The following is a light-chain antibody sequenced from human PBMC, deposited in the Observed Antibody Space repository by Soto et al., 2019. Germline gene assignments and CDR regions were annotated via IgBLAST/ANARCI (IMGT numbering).Light chain of an antibody. CDR2: LTY. CDR1: QGIGND. CDR3: QQYSSFSS. J-gene: IGKJ1*01. Sequence: DIQMTQSPSSLSASVGDRVTITCRASQGIGNDLGWYQQKPGKAPKRLIYLTYSLQTGVPSRFSGSGSGTEFSLTISSLQPDDFATYYCQQYSSFSSFGQGTKVDIK. V-gene: IGKV1-17*01.